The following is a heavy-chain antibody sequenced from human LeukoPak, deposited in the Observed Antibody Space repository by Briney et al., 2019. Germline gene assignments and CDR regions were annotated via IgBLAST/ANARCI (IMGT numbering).Heavy chain of an antibody. J-gene: IGHJ6*03. CDR3: ARRREKRSDYYYYMDV. CDR2: IRYDGSNK. D-gene: IGHD3-3*01. Sequence: GGSLRLSCAASGFTFSSYGMHWVRQAPGKGLEWVAFIRYDGSNKYYADSVKGRLTISRDNSKNTLYLQMNSLRAEDTAVYYCARRREKRSDYYYYMDVWGKGTTVTISS. CDR1: GFTFSSYG. V-gene: IGHV3-30*02.